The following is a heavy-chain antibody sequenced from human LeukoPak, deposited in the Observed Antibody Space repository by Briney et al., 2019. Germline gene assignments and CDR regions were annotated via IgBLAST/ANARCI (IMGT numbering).Heavy chain of an antibody. CDR2: INSDGSSI. CDR3: ASVDYYDSSGPTGGYYFDY. Sequence: GGSLRPSCAVSGFTFSRYWMHWVRQAPGKGLVWVSRINSDGSSISYADSVKGRFTISRDNAKNTLYLQMNSLRAEDTAVYYCASVDYYDSSGPTGGYYFDYWGQGTLVTVSS. CDR1: GFTFSRYW. D-gene: IGHD3-22*01. J-gene: IGHJ4*02. V-gene: IGHV3-74*01.